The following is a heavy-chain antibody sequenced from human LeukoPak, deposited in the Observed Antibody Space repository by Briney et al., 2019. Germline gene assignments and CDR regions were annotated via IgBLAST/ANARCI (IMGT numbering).Heavy chain of an antibody. J-gene: IGHJ3*02. Sequence: PGGSLRLSCAASGFTVSSYSMNWVRQAPGKGLEWVSGISGSGGSTHYADSVKGRFIISRDNSKNTLYLQMNSLRAEDTAVYYCASLVLGIVVEPAAIRDHAFDIWGQGTMVTVSS. D-gene: IGHD2-2*02. V-gene: IGHV3-23*01. CDR2: ISGSGGST. CDR1: GFTVSSYS. CDR3: ASLVLGIVVEPAAIRDHAFDI.